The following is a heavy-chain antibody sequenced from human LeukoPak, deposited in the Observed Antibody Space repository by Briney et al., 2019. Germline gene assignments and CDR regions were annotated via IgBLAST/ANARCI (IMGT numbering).Heavy chain of an antibody. CDR2: IYYSGST. CDR3: AREGYDSSGYYDY. V-gene: IGHV4-59*01. D-gene: IGHD3-22*01. CDR1: GGSISSYY. J-gene: IGHJ4*02. Sequence: SETLSLTCTVSGGSISSYYWSWIRQPPGKGLEWIGYIYYSGSTNYNPSLKSRVTISVATSKNQFSLKLSSVTAADTAVYYCAREGYDSSGYYDYWGQGTLVTVSS.